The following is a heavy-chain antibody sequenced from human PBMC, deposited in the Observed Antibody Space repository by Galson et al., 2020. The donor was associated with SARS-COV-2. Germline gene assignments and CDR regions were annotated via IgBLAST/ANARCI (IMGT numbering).Heavy chain of an antibody. CDR1: GYTFSDYF. D-gene: IGHD3-10*01. J-gene: IGHJ6*02. CDR2: VNPNTGNT. CDR3: ARQPRGGYGLDV. Sequence: ASVKVSCKSSGYTFSDYFMHWVRQAPGQGLEWMGWVNPNTGNTNSAQNFQGRVTLTRDTSISTAYMELRSLRSDDTAVYYCARQPRGGYGLDVCGQGTTYAVAS. V-gene: IGHV1-2*02.